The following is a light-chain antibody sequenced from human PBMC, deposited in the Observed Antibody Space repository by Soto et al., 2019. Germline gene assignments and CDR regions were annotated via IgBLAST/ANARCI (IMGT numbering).Light chain of an antibody. J-gene: IGLJ2*01. V-gene: IGLV2-8*01. CDR3: SSYAGSNNVV. CDR1: SSDVGGYTY. Sequence: QSALTQPPSASGSPGQSVTISCTGTSSDVGGYTYVSWYQQHPGKAPKLMIYEVSKRPSGVPDRFSGSKSGNTASLTVSGLQAEDEADYYCSSYAGSNNVVFGGVTKLTVL. CDR2: EVS.